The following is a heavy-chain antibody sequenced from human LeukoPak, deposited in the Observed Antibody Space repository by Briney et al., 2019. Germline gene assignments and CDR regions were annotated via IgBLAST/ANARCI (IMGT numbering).Heavy chain of an antibody. CDR1: GGSFSGYY. Sequence: PSETLSLTCAVYGGSFSGYYWSWIRQPAGKGLEWIGRIYTSGSTNYNPSLKSRVTISVGTSKNQFSLKLSSVTAADTAVYYCARVTHLTTSYYYYMDVWGKGTTVTVSS. CDR2: IYTSGST. D-gene: IGHD4/OR15-4a*01. CDR3: ARVTHLTTSYYYYMDV. V-gene: IGHV4-59*10. J-gene: IGHJ6*03.